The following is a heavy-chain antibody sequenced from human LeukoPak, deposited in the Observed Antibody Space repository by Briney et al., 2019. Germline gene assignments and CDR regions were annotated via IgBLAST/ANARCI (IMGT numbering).Heavy chain of an antibody. CDR1: EGTFSSYA. Sequence: PRASVKVSCKASEGTFSSYAISWVRQAPGQGLEWMGGIIPIFGTANYAQKFQGRVTITADESTSTAYMELSSLRSEDTAVYYCARGGRNWFDPWGQGTLVTVSS. V-gene: IGHV1-69*13. CDR2: IIPIFGTA. J-gene: IGHJ5*02. CDR3: ARGGRNWFDP. D-gene: IGHD2-15*01.